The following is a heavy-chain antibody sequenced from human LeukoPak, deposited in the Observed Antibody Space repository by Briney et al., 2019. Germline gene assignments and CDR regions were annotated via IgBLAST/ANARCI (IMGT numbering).Heavy chain of an antibody. CDR3: ARAFRSSGSHSGLTEFDP. Sequence: PSQTLSLTCTVSGGSISSGGYYWSWIRQHPGKGLEWIGYIYYSGSTYYNPSLKSRVTISVDTSKNQFSLKLSSVTAATTAVYYCARAFRSSGSHSGLTEFDPWGQGTLVTVSS. D-gene: IGHD3-10*01. V-gene: IGHV4-31*03. CDR1: GGSISSGGYY. CDR2: IYYSGST. J-gene: IGHJ5*02.